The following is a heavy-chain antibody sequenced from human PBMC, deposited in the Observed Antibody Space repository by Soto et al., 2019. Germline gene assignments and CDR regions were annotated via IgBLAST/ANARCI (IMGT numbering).Heavy chain of an antibody. CDR3: AKGMGAYWNYRDDAFAI. CDR1: GFTFSSYG. D-gene: IGHD1-7*01. J-gene: IGHJ3*02. CDR2: ISYDGSNK. V-gene: IGHV3-30*18. Sequence: QVQLVESGGGVVQPGRSLRLSCAASGFTFSSYGMHWVRQAPGKGLEWVAVISYDGSNKYYADSVKGRFTIYRDNSKNTLYRQMNSLRAEDTAVYYCAKGMGAYWNYRDDAFAIWGQGTMVPVSS.